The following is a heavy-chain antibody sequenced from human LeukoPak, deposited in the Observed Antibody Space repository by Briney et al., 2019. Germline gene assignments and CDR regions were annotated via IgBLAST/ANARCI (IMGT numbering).Heavy chain of an antibody. D-gene: IGHD5/OR15-5a*01. Sequence: GGSLRLSCAASGFTFHNYAIHWVRQAPGKGLEWVSLTSGDGITTYLADSVKGRFTISRDNSKSSLFLQMNSLRTEDTALYYCARDHVYGGADYWGQGTLVTVSS. CDR3: ARDHVYGGADY. CDR1: GFTFHNYA. V-gene: IGHV3-43*02. J-gene: IGHJ4*02. CDR2: TSGDGITT.